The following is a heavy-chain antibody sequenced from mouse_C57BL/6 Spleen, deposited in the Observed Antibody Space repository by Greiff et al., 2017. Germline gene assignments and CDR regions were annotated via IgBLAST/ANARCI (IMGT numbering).Heavy chain of an antibody. D-gene: IGHD1-1*01. CDR3: VVTTVVPYAMDY. J-gene: IGHJ4*01. V-gene: IGHV1-39*01. CDR2: INPNYGTT. Sequence: EVQLQQSGPELVKPGASVKISCKASGYSFTDYNMNWVKQSNGKSLEWIGVINPNYGTTSYNQKFKGKATLTVDQSSSTAYMQLNSLTSEDSAVDYCVVTTVVPYAMDYWGQGTSVTVSS. CDR1: GYSFTDYN.